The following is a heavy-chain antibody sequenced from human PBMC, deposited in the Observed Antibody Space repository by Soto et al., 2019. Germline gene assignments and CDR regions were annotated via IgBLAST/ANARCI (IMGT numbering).Heavy chain of an antibody. V-gene: IGHV1-3*01. CDR2: INAGNGNT. CDR3: ALVLRYFDWPNDAFDI. Sequence: ASVKVSCKASGYTFTSYAIRWVRQAPGQRLEWMGWINAGNGNTKYSQKFQGRVTITRDTSASTAYMELSSLRSEDTAVYYCALVLRYFDWPNDAFDIWGQGTMVTVSS. J-gene: IGHJ3*02. CDR1: GYTFTSYA. D-gene: IGHD3-9*01.